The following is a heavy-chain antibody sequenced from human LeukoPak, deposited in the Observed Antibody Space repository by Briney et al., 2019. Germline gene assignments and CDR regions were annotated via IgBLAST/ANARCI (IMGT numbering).Heavy chain of an antibody. D-gene: IGHD6-13*01. V-gene: IGHV1-46*01. CDR3: ARGSRIAAAGRRNWFDP. CDR2: INPSGGST. Sequence: GASVKVSCKASGYTFTSYYMHWVRQAPGQGLEWMGIINPSGGSTSYAQKFQGRVTMTRDTSTSTVYMELSSLRFEDTAVYYCARGSRIAAAGRRNWFDPWGQGTLVTVSS. CDR1: GYTFTSYY. J-gene: IGHJ5*02.